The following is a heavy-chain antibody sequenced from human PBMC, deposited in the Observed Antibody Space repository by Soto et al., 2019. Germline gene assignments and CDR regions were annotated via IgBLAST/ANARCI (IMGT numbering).Heavy chain of an antibody. Sequence: SSETLSLTCTVSGGSISSSSNHWGWIRQPPGKGLEWIGNIYYIENTYYNPSLKSRVTISVDTSKNQFSLKLSSVTAADTAVYYCARDSSYYYYMDVWGKGTTVTVSS. CDR3: ARDSSYYYYMDV. V-gene: IGHV4-39*07. J-gene: IGHJ6*03. CDR2: IYYIENT. CDR1: GGSISSSSNH.